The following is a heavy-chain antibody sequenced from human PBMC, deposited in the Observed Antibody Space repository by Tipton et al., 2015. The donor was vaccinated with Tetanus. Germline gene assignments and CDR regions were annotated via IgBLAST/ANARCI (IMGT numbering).Heavy chain of an antibody. V-gene: IGHV4-59*01. CDR2: IYYSGST. Sequence: TLSLTCTVSGGSINSYYWSWIRQPPGKGLEWIGYIYYSGSTNYNPSLRSRVTIPVDTSKNQFSLKLSSVTAADTAVYYCARIRQVGKPGPFFDYWGQGTLVTVSS. J-gene: IGHJ4*02. CDR1: GGSINSYY. D-gene: IGHD7-27*01. CDR3: ARIRQVGKPGPFFDY.